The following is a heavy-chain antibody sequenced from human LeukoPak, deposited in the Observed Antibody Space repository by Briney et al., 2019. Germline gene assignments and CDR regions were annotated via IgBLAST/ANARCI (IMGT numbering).Heavy chain of an antibody. CDR1: GYTFSNYC. D-gene: IGHD5-24*01. CDR2: INPSGGST. Sequence: ASVKVSCKASGYTFSNYCMHWVRQAPGQGLEWMGIINPSGGSTSYAQKFQGRVTMTRDMSTSTVYMELSSLRSEDTAVYYCARERDGYNFDYWGQGTLVTVSS. J-gene: IGHJ4*02. CDR3: ARERDGYNFDY. V-gene: IGHV1-46*01.